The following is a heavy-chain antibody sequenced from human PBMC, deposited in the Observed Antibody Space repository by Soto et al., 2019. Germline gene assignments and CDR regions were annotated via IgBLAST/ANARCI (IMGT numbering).Heavy chain of an antibody. Sequence: EVQLVESGGGLVQPGGSLRLSCAASGFTFSSYEMNWVRQAPGKGLEWVSYISSSGSTIYYADSVKGRFTISRDNAKNPLYLQMNSLRAEDTAVYYCARAQYYDFWSGLIDYWGQGTLVTVSS. J-gene: IGHJ4*02. CDR2: ISSSGSTI. CDR1: GFTFSSYE. D-gene: IGHD3-3*01. V-gene: IGHV3-48*03. CDR3: ARAQYYDFWSGLIDY.